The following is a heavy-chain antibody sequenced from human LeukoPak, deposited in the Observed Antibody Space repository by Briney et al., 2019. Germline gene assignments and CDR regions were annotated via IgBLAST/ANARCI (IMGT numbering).Heavy chain of an antibody. J-gene: IGHJ4*02. CDR1: GYIFTDHC. Sequence: ASVKVSCKASGYIFTDHCVHWVRQAHGQGLEWMGWINPNSGATNYAQNFQGRVTMTRDTSISTAYMELTRLTSDDTAIYYCARAWRGIWLSDSWGQGTLVTVSS. CDR2: INPNSGAT. CDR3: ARAWRGIWLSDS. D-gene: IGHD3-16*01. V-gene: IGHV1-2*02.